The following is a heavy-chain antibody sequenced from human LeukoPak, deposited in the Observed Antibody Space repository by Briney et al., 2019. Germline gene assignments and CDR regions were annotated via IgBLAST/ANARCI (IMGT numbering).Heavy chain of an antibody. D-gene: IGHD3-22*01. Sequence: SGTLSLTCAVSGDSISSSSNWWSWVRQPPGKGLEWIGEVYHTGTTNYNSSLKSRVTKSVDKSKNQFSLKLSSVTAADTAVYYCASRRFYESTGYYDYWGQGTLVTVSS. CDR1: GDSISSSSNW. J-gene: IGHJ4*02. V-gene: IGHV4-4*02. CDR2: VYHTGTT. CDR3: ASRRFYESTGYYDY.